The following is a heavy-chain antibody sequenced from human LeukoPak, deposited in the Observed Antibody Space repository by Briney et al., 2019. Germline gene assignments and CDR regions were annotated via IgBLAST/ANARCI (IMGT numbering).Heavy chain of an antibody. CDR2: INPNSGGT. V-gene: IGHV1-2*02. CDR3: ARVLSRATMTLNY. D-gene: IGHD4-17*01. Sequence: GASVKVSCKASGYTFTGYYMHWVRQAPGQGLEWMGWINPNSGGTNYAQKFQGRVTMTRDTSISTAYMELSRLRSDDTAVYYCARVLSRATMTLNYWGQGTLVTVSS. J-gene: IGHJ4*02. CDR1: GYTFTGYY.